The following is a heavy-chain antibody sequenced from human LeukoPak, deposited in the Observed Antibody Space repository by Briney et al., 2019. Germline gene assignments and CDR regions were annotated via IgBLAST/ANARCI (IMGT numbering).Heavy chain of an antibody. CDR2: ISSSSSYI. CDR1: GFTFSNDD. J-gene: IGHJ5*02. Sequence: GGSLRLSCAASGFTFSNDDMNWVRQAPGKGLEWVSSISSSSSYIYYADSVKGRFTISRDNAKNSLYLQMNSLRAEDTAVYYCAREVSSSWRGDWFDPWGRGTLVTVSS. CDR3: AREVSSSWRGDWFDP. D-gene: IGHD6-13*01. V-gene: IGHV3-21*01.